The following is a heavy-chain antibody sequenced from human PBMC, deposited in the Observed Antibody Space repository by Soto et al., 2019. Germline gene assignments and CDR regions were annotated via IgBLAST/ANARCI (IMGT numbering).Heavy chain of an antibody. V-gene: IGHV3-21*01. CDR1: GFTFSSYS. CDR2: ISSSSSYI. J-gene: IGHJ3*02. Sequence: PGGSLRLSCAASGFTFSSYSMNWVRQAPRKGLEWVSSISSSSSYIYYADSVKGRFTISRDNAKNSLYLQMNSLRAEDTAVYYCARGFHYYYDSSGYFDAFDIWGQGTMVTVSS. CDR3: ARGFHYYYDSSGYFDAFDI. D-gene: IGHD3-22*01.